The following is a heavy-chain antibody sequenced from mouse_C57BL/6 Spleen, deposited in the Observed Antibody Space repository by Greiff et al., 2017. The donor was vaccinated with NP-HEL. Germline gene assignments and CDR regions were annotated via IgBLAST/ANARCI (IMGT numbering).Heavy chain of an antibody. CDR3: ARRGTTVVEGYFEV. D-gene: IGHD1-1*01. V-gene: IGHV1-81*01. CDR2: IYPRSGNT. CDR1: GYTFTSYG. Sequence: QVQLQQSGAELARPGASVKLSCKASGYTFTSYGISWVKQRTGQGLEWIGEIYPRSGNTYYNEKFKGKATLTADKSSSTAYMELRSLTSEDSAVYFCARRGTTVVEGYFEVWGTGTTVTVSS. J-gene: IGHJ1*03.